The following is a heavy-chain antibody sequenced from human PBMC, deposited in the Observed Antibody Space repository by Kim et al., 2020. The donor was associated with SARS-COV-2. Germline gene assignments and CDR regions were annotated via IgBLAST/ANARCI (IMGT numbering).Heavy chain of an antibody. CDR1: GGSISSYY. Sequence: SETLSLTCTVSGGSISSYYWSWIRQPPGKGLEWIGYIYYSGSTNYNPSLKSRVTISVDTSKNQFSLKLSSVTAADTAVYYCARDHLEWVQYNANWYFVL. D-gene: IGHD3-3*01. V-gene: IGHV4-59*12. CDR2: IYYSGST. CDR3: ARDHLEWVQYNANWYFVL. J-gene: IGHJ2*01.